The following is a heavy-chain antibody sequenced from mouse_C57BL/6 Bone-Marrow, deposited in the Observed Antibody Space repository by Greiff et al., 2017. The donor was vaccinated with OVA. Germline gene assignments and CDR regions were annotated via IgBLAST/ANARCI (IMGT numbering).Heavy chain of an antibody. CDR1: GYTFTDYE. D-gene: IGHD1-1*01. V-gene: IGHV1-15*01. CDR2: IDPETGGT. CDR3: TRSTYYYGSSVDY. J-gene: IGHJ2*01. Sequence: ESGAELVRPGASVTLSCKASGYTFTDYEMHWVKQTPVHGLEWIGAIDPETGGTAYNQKFKGKAILTADKSSSTAYMELRSLTSEDSAVYYCTRSTYYYGSSVDYWGQGTTLTVSS.